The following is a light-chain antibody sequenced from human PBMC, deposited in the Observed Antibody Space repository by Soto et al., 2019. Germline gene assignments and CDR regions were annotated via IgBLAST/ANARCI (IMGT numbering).Light chain of an antibody. CDR3: TSYSRYRVLV. Sequence: QSALTQPASVPGSLGQSITISCTGTSSDIGGYKYVSWYQQHPGKAPKLIIFEVSNRPSGVSDRFSGSNSCNTASLTISGIQAEDEADYYCTSYSRYRVLVFGGGTKLTVL. J-gene: IGLJ3*02. CDR2: EVS. V-gene: IGLV2-14*01. CDR1: SSDIGGYKY.